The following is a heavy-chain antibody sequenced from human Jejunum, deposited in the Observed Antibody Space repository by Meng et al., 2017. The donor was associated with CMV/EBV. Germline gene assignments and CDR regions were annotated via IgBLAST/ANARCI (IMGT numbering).Heavy chain of an antibody. V-gene: IGHV5-51*01. CDR3: AREMVRGALDS. D-gene: IGHD3-10*01. J-gene: IGHJ4*02. CDR2: IVPGDSDT. CDR1: GYRVSNYS. Sequence: SGYRVSNYSIGWVRQMPGKGLEWMGIIVPGDSDTRHSPSVDAHATLSVDKSINTAYLQWNSLKASDTATYFCAREMVRGALDSWGQGTLVTVSS.